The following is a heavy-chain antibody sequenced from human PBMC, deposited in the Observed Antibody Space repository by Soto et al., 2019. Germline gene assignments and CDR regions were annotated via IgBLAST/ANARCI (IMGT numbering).Heavy chain of an antibody. Sequence: QVHLVQSGAEVKKPGASVKVSCKGSGYGFTTYGITWVRQAPGQGLEWMAWISAHNGNTNYAQKLQGRATVTRDTSTSTGYMELRSLRSDDTAVYYCARGRDGDYWGQGALVTVSS. CDR1: GYGFTTYG. CDR3: ARGRDGDY. D-gene: IGHD6-6*01. CDR2: ISAHNGNT. J-gene: IGHJ4*02. V-gene: IGHV1-18*01.